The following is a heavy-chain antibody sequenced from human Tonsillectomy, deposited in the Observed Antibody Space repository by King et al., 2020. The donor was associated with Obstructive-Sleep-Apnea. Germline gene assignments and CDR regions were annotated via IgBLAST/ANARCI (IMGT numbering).Heavy chain of an antibody. CDR1: GFTFSSYG. V-gene: IGHV3-30*02. D-gene: IGHD6-19*01. CDR2: IRYDGSNK. J-gene: IGHJ4*02. CDR3: AKSGGGWYDY. Sequence: VQLVESGGGVVQPGGSLRLSCAASGFTFSSYGMHWVRQAPGKGLEWVAFIRYDGSNKYYADSVKGRFTISRDNSKKTLYLQMNSLRAEDTAVYYYAKSGGGWYDYWGPGTLVTVSS.